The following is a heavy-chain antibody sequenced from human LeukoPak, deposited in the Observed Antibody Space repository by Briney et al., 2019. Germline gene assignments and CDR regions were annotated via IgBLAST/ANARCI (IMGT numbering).Heavy chain of an antibody. CDR1: GYSISSGYY. CDR3: ARDPGTINY. J-gene: IGHJ4*02. CDR2: IYHSGST. D-gene: IGHD1-1*01. V-gene: IGHV4-38-2*02. Sequence: PETLSLTCTVSGYSISSGYYWGWIRQPPGKGLEWIGSIYHSGSTYYNPSLKSRVTISVDTSKNQFSLKLSSATAADTAVYYCARDPGTINYWGQGTLVTVSS.